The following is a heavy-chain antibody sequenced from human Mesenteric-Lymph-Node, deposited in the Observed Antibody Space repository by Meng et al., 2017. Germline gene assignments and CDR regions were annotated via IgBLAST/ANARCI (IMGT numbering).Heavy chain of an antibody. CDR3: AGGRFDY. V-gene: IGHV3-23*01. Sequence: GGSLRLSCAASGFTFSNYAMNWVRQAPGRGLEWVSGISGSSDRTSYADSVKGRFTISRDNSKNTMYLQMSSLRAEDTAVYYCAGGRFDYWGQGTLVTVSS. CDR1: GFTFSNYA. CDR2: ISGSSDRT. J-gene: IGHJ4*02.